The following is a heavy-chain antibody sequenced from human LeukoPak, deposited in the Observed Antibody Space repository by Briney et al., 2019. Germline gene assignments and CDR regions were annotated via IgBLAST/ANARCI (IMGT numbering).Heavy chain of an antibody. D-gene: IGHD4-23*01. J-gene: IGHJ4*02. Sequence: GGSLRLSCAASGFTRSSYSMNWVRQAPGKGLEWVSSISSSSSYIYYADSVKGRFTISRDNAKNSLYLQMNSLRAEDTAVYYCVSGDYGGNSVHNYWGQGTLVTVSS. CDR3: VSGDYGGNSVHNY. CDR2: ISSSSSYI. V-gene: IGHV3-21*01. CDR1: GFTRSSYS.